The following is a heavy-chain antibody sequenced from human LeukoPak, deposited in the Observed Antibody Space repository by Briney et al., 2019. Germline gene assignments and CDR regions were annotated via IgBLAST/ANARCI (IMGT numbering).Heavy chain of an antibody. J-gene: IGHJ3*02. CDR3: ARAPLSGTYYTDAFDI. D-gene: IGHD1-26*01. V-gene: IGHV4-34*01. Sequence: PSETLSLTCAVYGGSFSGYYWSWIRQPPGKGLEWIGEINHSGSTNYNPSLKSRVTISVDKSKNQFSLTLTSVTAADTAVYFCARAPLSGTYYTDAFDIWGQGTMVTVSS. CDR1: GGSFSGYY. CDR2: INHSGST.